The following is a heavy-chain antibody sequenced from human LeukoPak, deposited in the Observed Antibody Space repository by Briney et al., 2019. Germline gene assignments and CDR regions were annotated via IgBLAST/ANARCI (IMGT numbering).Heavy chain of an antibody. CDR3: ARFRTDTVTMFDP. V-gene: IGHV4-39*07. Sequence: SETLSLTCTVSGGSIRSGSHYWNWIRQPPGKGLEWIGSIYHSGSTYYNPSLKSRVNISVDTSNNQFSLKLSSVTAADTAVYYCARFRTDTVTMFDPWGQGTLVTVSS. J-gene: IGHJ5*02. D-gene: IGHD4-17*01. CDR1: GGSIRSGSHY. CDR2: IYHSGST.